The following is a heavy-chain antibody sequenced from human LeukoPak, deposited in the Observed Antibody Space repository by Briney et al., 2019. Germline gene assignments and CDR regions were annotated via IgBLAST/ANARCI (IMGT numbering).Heavy chain of an antibody. J-gene: IGHJ3*02. CDR3: AREYYYDSSGYYPPHAFDI. Sequence: PSETLSLTCTVSGGSISSYYWSWIRQPPGKGLEWIGYINDSGSINYNPSLKSRVTISVDTSKKQFSLKLSSVTAADTAVYYCAREYYYDSSGYYPPHAFDIWGQGTMVTVSS. CDR2: INDSGSI. V-gene: IGHV4-59*01. D-gene: IGHD3-22*01. CDR1: GGSISSYY.